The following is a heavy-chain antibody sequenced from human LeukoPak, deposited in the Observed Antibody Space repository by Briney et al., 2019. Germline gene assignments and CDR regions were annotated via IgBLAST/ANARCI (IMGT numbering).Heavy chain of an antibody. Sequence: GASVKVSCKASGYTFTSYDINWVRQATGQGLEWMGWMNPNSGNTGYAQKFQGRVTMTRNTSISTAYMELSSLRSEDTAVYYCARGLEMATTCAFDIWGQGTMVTVSS. D-gene: IGHD5-24*01. CDR1: GYTFTSYD. CDR3: ARGLEMATTCAFDI. J-gene: IGHJ3*02. V-gene: IGHV1-8*01. CDR2: MNPNSGNT.